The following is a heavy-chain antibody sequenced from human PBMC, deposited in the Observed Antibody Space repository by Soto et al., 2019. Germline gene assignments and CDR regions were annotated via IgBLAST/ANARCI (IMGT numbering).Heavy chain of an antibody. CDR2: IWYDGSNK. Sequence: QVQLVESGGGVVQPGRSLRLSCAASGFTFSSYGMHWVRQAPGKGLEWVAVIWYDGSNKYYADSVKGRFTISRDNSKNALYLQMTSLRAEDTAVYYCARKAMVPETYYYYYGMDVWGQGTTVTVSS. V-gene: IGHV3-33*01. CDR3: ARKAMVPETYYYYYGMDV. J-gene: IGHJ6*02. CDR1: GFTFSSYG. D-gene: IGHD5-18*01.